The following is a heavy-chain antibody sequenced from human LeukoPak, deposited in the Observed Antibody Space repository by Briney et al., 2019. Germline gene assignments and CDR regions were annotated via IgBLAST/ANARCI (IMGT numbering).Heavy chain of an antibody. CDR1: GDSVISGRFY. J-gene: IGHJ4*02. CDR3: ARHDGIAVAGYDY. D-gene: IGHD6-19*01. V-gene: IGHV4-61*01. Sequence: PSEALSLTCTVSGDSVISGRFYWSWVRQTPGKGLEWIGYIYYNEKTKYNTALESRVTISLDKSKNQFSLKLSSVTAADTAVYYCARHDGIAVAGYDYWGQGTLVTVSS. CDR2: IYYNEKT.